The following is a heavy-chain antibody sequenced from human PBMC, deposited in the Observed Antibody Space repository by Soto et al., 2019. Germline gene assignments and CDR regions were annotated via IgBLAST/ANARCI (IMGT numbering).Heavy chain of an antibody. CDR2: INHSGST. V-gene: IGHV4-34*01. D-gene: IGHD3-10*01. CDR3: ARDLGIAPAPFGEWGNAANWFDP. J-gene: IGHJ5*02. CDR1: GGSFSGYY. Sequence: PSETLSLTCAVYGGSFSGYYCTWIRQPPGPGLAWIGEINHSGSTNYNPALKSRVTISVDTSKNQFSLKLTSVTAADTAVYYCARDLGIAPAPFGEWGNAANWFDPWGQGTLVTVSS.